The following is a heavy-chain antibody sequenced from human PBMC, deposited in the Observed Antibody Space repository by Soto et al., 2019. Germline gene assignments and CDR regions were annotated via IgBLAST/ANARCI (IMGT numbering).Heavy chain of an antibody. V-gene: IGHV4-34*01. CDR1: GGSFSGYY. Sequence: PSETLSLTCAVYGGSFSGYYWSWIRQPPGKGLEWIGEINHSGSTNYNPSLKSRVTISVDTSKNQFSLKLSSVTAADTAVYYCARGENSSRRDFDYWGQGTLVTVSS. CDR2: INHSGST. CDR3: ARGENSSRRDFDY. J-gene: IGHJ4*02. D-gene: IGHD3-22*01.